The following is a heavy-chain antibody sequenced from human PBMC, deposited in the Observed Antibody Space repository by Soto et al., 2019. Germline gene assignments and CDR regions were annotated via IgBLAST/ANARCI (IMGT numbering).Heavy chain of an antibody. CDR3: ARDNDRPQLGGNYYYILDV. D-gene: IGHD2-8*01. Sequence: QVQLEQSGAEVKKPGSSVKVSCKASGGTFRTAAVSWVRQAPGQGLEWMGGIMPVFRTPDYAQKFQGIVTITADESTSTAYMELSGLRSDDTAVYYCARDNDRPQLGGNYYYILDVWGQGTTITVSS. V-gene: IGHV1-69*12. J-gene: IGHJ6*02. CDR2: IMPVFRTP. CDR1: GGTFRTAA.